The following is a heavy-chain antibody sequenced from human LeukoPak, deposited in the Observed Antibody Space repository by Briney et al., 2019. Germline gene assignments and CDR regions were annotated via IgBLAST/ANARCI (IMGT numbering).Heavy chain of an antibody. V-gene: IGHV1-2*04. Sequence: ASVKVSCKASGYTFTGYYMHWVRQAPGQGLEWMGWINPNSGGTNYAQKFQGWVTMTRDTSISTAYMELSRLRSDDTAVYYCARGARYDFWSGYFFDYWGQGTLVTVSS. CDR2: INPNSGGT. D-gene: IGHD3-3*01. CDR1: GYTFTGYY. CDR3: ARGARYDFWSGYFFDY. J-gene: IGHJ4*02.